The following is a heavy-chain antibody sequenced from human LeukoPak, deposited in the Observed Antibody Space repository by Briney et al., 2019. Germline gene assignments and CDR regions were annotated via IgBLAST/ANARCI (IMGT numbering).Heavy chain of an antibody. D-gene: IGHD3-10*01. V-gene: IGHV1-8*01. CDR2: MNPNSGNT. J-gene: IGHJ4*02. CDR3: ARVYDSGSYSCPH. Sequence: EASVKVSCKASGYTFTSYDINWVRQATGQGLEWVGWMNPNSGNTGYAQKFQGRVTMTRNTSISTAYMELSSLRSEDTAVYYCARVYDSGSYSCPHWGQGTLVTVSS. CDR1: GYTFTSYD.